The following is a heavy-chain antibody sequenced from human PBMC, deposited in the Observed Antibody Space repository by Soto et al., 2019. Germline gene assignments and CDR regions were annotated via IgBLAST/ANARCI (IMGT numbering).Heavy chain of an antibody. V-gene: IGHV1-69*02. Sequence: QVTLVQSGAELKKPGSSMKISCEVSGDTSAIYTITWVRQAPGQGLTWLGRIVPMLGSTNYARDFQDRLTIAADQSKGKAYKELSRLTFEDTDLYHCAPQESGAGRVAVYDWGHGTQVTVSS. CDR2: IVPMLGST. CDR3: APQESGAGRVAVYD. J-gene: IGHJ4*01. CDR1: GDTSAIYT. D-gene: IGHD3-10*01.